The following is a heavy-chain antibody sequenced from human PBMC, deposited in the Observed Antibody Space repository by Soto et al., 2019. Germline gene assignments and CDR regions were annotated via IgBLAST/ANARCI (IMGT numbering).Heavy chain of an antibody. CDR2: MNPNSGNT. V-gene: IGHV1-8*01. D-gene: IGHD3-10*01. J-gene: IGHJ6*02. Sequence: GASVKVSCKASGYTFTSYDINWVRQATGQGLEWMGWMNPNSGNTGYAQKFQGRVTMTRNTSISTAYMELSSLRSEDTAVYYCARYQSSGPNGPFGMDVWGQRTTVTVSS. CDR1: GYTFTSYD. CDR3: ARYQSSGPNGPFGMDV.